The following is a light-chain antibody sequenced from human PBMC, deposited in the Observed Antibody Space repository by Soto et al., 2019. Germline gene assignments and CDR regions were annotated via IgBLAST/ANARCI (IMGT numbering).Light chain of an antibody. CDR2: GAS. Sequence: EIVLTQSPGTPSLSPGERATLSCRASQSVSNNHLAWYQQKPGQAPRLLIYGASSRATGIPDRFSGSGSGTDFTLTISRLEPEDFAVYYCQQYGSSPRTFGQGTKVDIK. CDR1: QSVSNNH. CDR3: QQYGSSPRT. V-gene: IGKV3-20*01. J-gene: IGKJ1*01.